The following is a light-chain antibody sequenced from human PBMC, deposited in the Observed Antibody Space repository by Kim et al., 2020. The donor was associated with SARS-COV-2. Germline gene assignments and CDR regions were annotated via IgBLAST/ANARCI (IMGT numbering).Light chain of an antibody. J-gene: IGLJ2*01. V-gene: IGLV2-14*03. CDR1: SSDVGDYNY. CDR3: SSYTSSSTLVL. Sequence: QSITISCTGTSSDVGDYNYVSWYQQHPGKAPNLLIYDVSNRPSGVSNRLSGSKSGNTASLTISGLQAEDEADYYCSSYTSSSTLVLFGGGTQLTVL. CDR2: DVS.